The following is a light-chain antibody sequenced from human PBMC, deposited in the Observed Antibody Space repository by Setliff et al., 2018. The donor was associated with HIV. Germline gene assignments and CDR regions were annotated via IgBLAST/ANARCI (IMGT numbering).Light chain of an antibody. J-gene: IGLJ2*01. CDR3: QAWDSSAVV. Sequence: SYELTQPPSVSVSPGQTASITCSGDKLGDKYACWYQQRPGQSPVVVIHQDTERPSGIPERFSGSNSGNTATLTISGTQAMDEADYYCQAWDSSAVVFGGGTKVTVL. CDR1: KLGDKY. CDR2: QDT. V-gene: IGLV3-1*01.